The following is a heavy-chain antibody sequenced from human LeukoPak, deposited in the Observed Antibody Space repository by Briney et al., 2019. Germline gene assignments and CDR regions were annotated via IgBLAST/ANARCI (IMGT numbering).Heavy chain of an antibody. J-gene: IGHJ4*02. D-gene: IGHD1-1*01. CDR2: IYDSGST. V-gene: IGHV4-59*08. CDR1: GGSISSYR. CDR3: ARQRARRQIDY. Sequence: SETLSPTCTVSGGSISSYRWSWIRQPPGKGLEWIGYIYDSGSTNYSPSLKSRVTISVDTSKNQFSLKLSSVTAADTAVYYCARQRARRQIDYWGQGTLVTVSS.